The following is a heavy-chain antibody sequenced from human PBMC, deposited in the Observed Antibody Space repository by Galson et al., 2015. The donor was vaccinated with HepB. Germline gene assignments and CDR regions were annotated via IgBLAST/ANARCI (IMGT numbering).Heavy chain of an antibody. D-gene: IGHD1-26*01. V-gene: IGHV3-48*04. CDR3: ARDFAIPLIVGATGVDY. Sequence: SLRLSCAASGFTFSSYSMNWVRQAPGKGLEWVSYISSSSSTIYYADSVKGRFTISRDNAKNSLYLQMNSLRAEDTAVYYCARDFAIPLIVGATGVDYWGQGTLVTVSS. J-gene: IGHJ4*02. CDR2: ISSSSSTI. CDR1: GFTFSSYS.